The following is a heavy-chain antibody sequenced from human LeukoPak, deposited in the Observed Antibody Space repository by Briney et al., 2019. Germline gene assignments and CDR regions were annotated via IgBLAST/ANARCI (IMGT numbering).Heavy chain of an antibody. CDR1: GFTFSNYA. CDR3: ARVLIGEFDY. CDR2: ISSNGGST. Sequence: GGSLRLSCAASGFTFSNYAMHWVRQAPGKGLEYVSAISSNGGSTYYANSVKGRFTISRDNSKNTLYLQMNSLRAEDTAVYYCARVLIGEFDYWGQGTLVTVSS. D-gene: IGHD3-10*01. V-gene: IGHV3-64*01. J-gene: IGHJ4*02.